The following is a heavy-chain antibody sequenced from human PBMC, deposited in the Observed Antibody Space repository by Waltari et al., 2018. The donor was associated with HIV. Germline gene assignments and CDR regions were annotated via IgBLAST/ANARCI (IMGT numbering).Heavy chain of an antibody. CDR2: IYYSGST. CDR1: GGSISSSSYY. V-gene: IGHV4-39*07. Sequence: QLQLQESGPGLVKPSETLSLTCTVSGGSISSSSYYWGWIRQPPGKGLEWIGSIYYSGSTYYNPSLKSRVTISVDTSKNQFSLKRSSVTAADTAVYYCARADIVLMVYANFHLRWFDPWGQGTLVTVSS. J-gene: IGHJ5*02. D-gene: IGHD2-8*01. CDR3: ARADIVLMVYANFHLRWFDP.